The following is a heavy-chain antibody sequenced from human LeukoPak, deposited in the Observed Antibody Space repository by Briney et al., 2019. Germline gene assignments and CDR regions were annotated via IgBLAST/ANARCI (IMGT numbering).Heavy chain of an antibody. CDR1: GGSVSSSSYY. CDR3: ARDHVGATPFDY. J-gene: IGHJ4*02. D-gene: IGHD1-26*01. V-gene: IGHV4-39*07. Sequence: SETLSLTCTVSGGSVSSSSYYWGWIRQPPGKALEWIGTIYYNGATRYNPSLNSRVTISVDTSKNQFSLKLSSVTAADTAVYYCARDHVGATPFDYWGQGTLVTVSS. CDR2: IYYNGAT.